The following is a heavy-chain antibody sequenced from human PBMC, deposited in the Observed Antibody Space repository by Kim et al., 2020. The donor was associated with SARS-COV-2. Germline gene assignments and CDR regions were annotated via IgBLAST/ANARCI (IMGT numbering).Heavy chain of an antibody. Sequence: GGSLRLSCAASGFTFSSYGMHWVRQAPGKGLEWVAVIWYDGSNKYYADSVKGRFTISRDNSKNTLYLQMNSLRAEDTAVYYCARDYSSGWHVGYFDYWGQGTLVTVSS. V-gene: IGHV3-33*01. J-gene: IGHJ4*02. CDR2: IWYDGSNK. CDR1: GFTFSSYG. D-gene: IGHD6-19*01. CDR3: ARDYSSGWHVGYFDY.